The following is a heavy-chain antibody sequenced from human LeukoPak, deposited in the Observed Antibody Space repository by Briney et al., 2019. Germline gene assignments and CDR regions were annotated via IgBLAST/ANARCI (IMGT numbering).Heavy chain of an antibody. D-gene: IGHD5-12*01. CDR2: MYYSGST. CDR3: ARGVAGYGPYDY. CDR1: GFTFSDSY. Sequence: GSLRLSCAASGFTFSDSYMSWIRQAAGKGLEWIGYMYYSGSTNYNPSLKSRVTISLDTPKNQFSLRLNSVTAADTAVYYCARGVAGYGPYDYWGQGTLVTVSS. J-gene: IGHJ4*02. V-gene: IGHV4-59*01.